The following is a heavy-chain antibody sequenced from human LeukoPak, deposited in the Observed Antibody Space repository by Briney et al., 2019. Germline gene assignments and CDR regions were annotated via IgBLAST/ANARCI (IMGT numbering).Heavy chain of an antibody. CDR2: IYGGGST. Sequence: PGGSLRLSCAASGFTFNNYAMTWVRQAPGKGLEWLSVIYGGGSTYYADSENGRFAISRDNSKNTLYLQMNSLRAEDTAVYYCARTPTTFGVISPGYFDYWGQGTLVTVSS. V-gene: IGHV3-23*03. D-gene: IGHD3-3*01. J-gene: IGHJ4*02. CDR1: GFTFNNYA. CDR3: ARTPTTFGVISPGYFDY.